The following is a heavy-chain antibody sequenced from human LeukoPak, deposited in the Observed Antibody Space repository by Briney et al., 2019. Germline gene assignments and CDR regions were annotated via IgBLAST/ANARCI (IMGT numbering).Heavy chain of an antibody. CDR2: INPSGGST. CDR3: ARVGDSGSPFDY. D-gene: IGHD3-10*01. Sequence: GASVKVSCTTSGYTFTSYYMHWVRQAPGQGLEWMGIINPSGGSTSYTQKFQGRVTMTRDTSTSTVYMEVSSLRSEDTAVYYCARVGDSGSPFDYWGQGTLVTVSS. CDR1: GYTFTSYY. J-gene: IGHJ4*02. V-gene: IGHV1-46*01.